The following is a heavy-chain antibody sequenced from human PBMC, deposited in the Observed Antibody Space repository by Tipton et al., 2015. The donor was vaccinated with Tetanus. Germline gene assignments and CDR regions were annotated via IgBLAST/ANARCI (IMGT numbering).Heavy chain of an antibody. J-gene: IGHJ5*01. CDR2: VTWDGGST. CDR3: VREKNGFDS. Sequence: SLRLSCVASGFTFEDHTMHWVRQAPGKGLEWVAVVTWDGGSTFYADSVQGRFTISRDNSKNSLFLQMSSLRTEDTALYYCVREKNGFDSWGQGTPVTVSS. D-gene: IGHD1-26*01. CDR1: GFTFEDHT. V-gene: IGHV3-43*01.